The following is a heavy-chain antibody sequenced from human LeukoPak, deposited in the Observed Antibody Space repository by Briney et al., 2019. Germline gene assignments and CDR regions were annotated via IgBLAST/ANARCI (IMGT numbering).Heavy chain of an antibody. V-gene: IGHV3-23*01. CDR3: ARDWVYCSSTSCYTLDY. CDR2: ISGSGGST. J-gene: IGHJ4*02. Sequence: QSGGSLRLSCAASGFTFSSYAMSWVRQAPGKGLEWVSAISGSGGSTYYADSVKGRFTISRDNSKNTLYLQMNSLRAEDTAVYYCARDWVYCSSTSCYTLDYWGQGTLVTVSS. D-gene: IGHD2-2*02. CDR1: GFTFSSYA.